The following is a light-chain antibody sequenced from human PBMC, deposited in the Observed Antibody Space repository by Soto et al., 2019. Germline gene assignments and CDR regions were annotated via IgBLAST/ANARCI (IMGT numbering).Light chain of an antibody. Sequence: SSELTQPSSVSVSPGQTARITCSGDALPKQYAYWYQQKPGQAPVLVIYKDSERPSGIPERFSGSSSGTTATLTISGVQAEDEADYYCQSADSSGTYEVFGGGTKLTVL. CDR1: ALPKQY. CDR3: QSADSSGTYEV. V-gene: IGLV3-25*03. CDR2: KDS. J-gene: IGLJ3*02.